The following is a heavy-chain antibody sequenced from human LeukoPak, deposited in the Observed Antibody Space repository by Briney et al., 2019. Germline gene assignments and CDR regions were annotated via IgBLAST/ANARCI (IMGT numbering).Heavy chain of an antibody. D-gene: IGHD2-2*01. CDR2: ISSSSSYI. CDR1: GFTFSTYS. J-gene: IGHJ4*02. V-gene: IGHV3-21*01. CDR3: ARNLPAADY. Sequence: GGSLRLSCAASGFTFSTYSMNWVRPAPGKGLEWVSSISSSSSYIYYADSVKGRFTISRDNAKNSLYLQMNSLRAEDTAVYYCARNLPAADYWGQGTLVTVSS.